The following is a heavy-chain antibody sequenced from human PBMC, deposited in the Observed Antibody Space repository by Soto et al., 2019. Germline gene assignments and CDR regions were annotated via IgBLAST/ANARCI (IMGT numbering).Heavy chain of an antibody. Sequence: PSETLSLTCTVSGDSISSSTYHWTWIRQPPGKGLEWIGNIFYSGITHYNPSLRSRFILSVDTSKNQFSLNLSSVTAADTAVYYCARRKYSGTFWSLDYWGQGIMVTVSS. V-gene: IGHV4-39*01. CDR2: IFYSGIT. D-gene: IGHD1-26*01. J-gene: IGHJ4*02. CDR1: GDSISSSTYH. CDR3: ARRKYSGTFWSLDY.